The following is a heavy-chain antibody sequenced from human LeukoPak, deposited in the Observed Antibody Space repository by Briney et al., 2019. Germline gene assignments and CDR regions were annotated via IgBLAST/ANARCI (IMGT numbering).Heavy chain of an antibody. D-gene: IGHD1-26*01. CDR2: IYYSGST. CDR1: GGSISSYY. CDR3: ARHGMGRDGDSGSYHPVNC. Sequence: SETLSLTCTVSGGSISSYYWSWIRQPPGKGLEWIGYIYYSGSTNYNPSLKSRVTISVDTSKNQFSLKLSSVTAADTAVYYCARHGMGRDGDSGSYHPVNCWGQGTLVTVSS. J-gene: IGHJ4*02. V-gene: IGHV4-59*08.